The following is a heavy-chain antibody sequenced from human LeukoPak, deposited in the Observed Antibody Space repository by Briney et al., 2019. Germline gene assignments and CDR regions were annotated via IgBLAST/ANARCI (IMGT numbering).Heavy chain of an antibody. D-gene: IGHD2-2*01. CDR2: INPNSGGT. V-gene: IGHV1-2*02. CDR1: GYTFTGYY. J-gene: IGHJ6*03. Sequence: ASVKVSCKASGYTFTGYYMHWVRQAPGQGLEWMGWINPNSGGTNYAQKFQGRVTMTRDTSISTAYMELSRLRSEDTAVYYCATRYCSSTSCYLAYYMDVWGKGTTVTISS. CDR3: ATRYCSSTSCYLAYYMDV.